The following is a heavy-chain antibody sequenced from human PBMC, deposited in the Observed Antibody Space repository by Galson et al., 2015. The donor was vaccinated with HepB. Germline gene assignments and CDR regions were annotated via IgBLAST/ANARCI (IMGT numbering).Heavy chain of an antibody. V-gene: IGHV3-23*01. Sequence: SLRLSCAASGFTFNSHAMIWVRQAPGKGLEWVSGISGDGGSTFYADSVKGRFSISRDSTKNTLSLQMNSLRAEDTALYYCAKGYGLFDSWGQGTLVTVSS. D-gene: IGHD5-18*01. J-gene: IGHJ5*01. CDR1: GFTFNSHA. CDR2: ISGDGGST. CDR3: AKGYGLFDS.